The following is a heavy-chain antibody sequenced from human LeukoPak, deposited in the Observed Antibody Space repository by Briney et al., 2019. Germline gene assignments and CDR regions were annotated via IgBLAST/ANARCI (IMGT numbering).Heavy chain of an antibody. CDR1: GGTFSSYA. CDR2: IIPIFGTA. V-gene: IGHV1-69*06. Sequence: SVKVSCKASGGTFSSYAISWARQAPGQGLEWMGGIIPIFGTANYAQKFQGRVTITADKSTSTAYMELSSLRSEDTAVYYCARDDGRGYSGYDYFLDYWGQGTLVTVSS. CDR3: ARDDGRGYSGYDYFLDY. J-gene: IGHJ4*02. D-gene: IGHD5-12*01.